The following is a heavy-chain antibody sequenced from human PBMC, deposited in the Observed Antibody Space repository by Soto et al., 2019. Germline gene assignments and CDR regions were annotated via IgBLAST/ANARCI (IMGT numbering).Heavy chain of an antibody. CDR2: ISGSGGHT. CDR1: GFSFFSYA. CDR3: AKIEMGWFAH. D-gene: IGHD2-8*01. V-gene: IGHV3-23*01. J-gene: IGHJ5*02. Sequence: PGGSLRLSCTGSGFSFFSYAMSWVRQAPGKGLEWVSTISGSGGHTYYADSVKGRFVVSRDNDKNTVYLHMSSLTGEDTAVYFCAKIEMGWFAHGGQGTQVTVSS.